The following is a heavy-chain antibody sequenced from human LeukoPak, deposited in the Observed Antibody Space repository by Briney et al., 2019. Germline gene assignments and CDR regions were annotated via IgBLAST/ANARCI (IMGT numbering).Heavy chain of an antibody. J-gene: IGHJ4*02. Sequence: SETLSLTCTVSGGSISSSSYYWGWIRQPPGKGLEWIGSIYYSGSTYYNPSLKSRVTISVDTSKNQFSLKLSSVTAADTAVYYCARAGRGGLPTNYFDYWGQGTLVTVSS. CDR1: GGSISSSSYY. CDR2: IYYSGST. CDR3: ARAGRGGLPTNYFDY. D-gene: IGHD2-15*01. V-gene: IGHV4-39*01.